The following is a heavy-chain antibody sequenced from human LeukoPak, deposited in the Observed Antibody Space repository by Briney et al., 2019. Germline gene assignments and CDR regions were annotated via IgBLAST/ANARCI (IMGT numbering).Heavy chain of an antibody. V-gene: IGHV4-34*01. CDR2: INHSGST. CDR3: ARSDRYSGSYSAAFDI. J-gene: IGHJ3*02. Sequence: SETLSLTCAVYGGSFSGYYWSWIRQPPGKGLEWIGEINHSGSTNYNPSLKSRVTISVDTSKNQFSLRLSSVTAADTAVYYCARSDRYSGSYSAAFDIWGQGTMVTVSS. CDR1: GGSFSGYY. D-gene: IGHD1-26*01.